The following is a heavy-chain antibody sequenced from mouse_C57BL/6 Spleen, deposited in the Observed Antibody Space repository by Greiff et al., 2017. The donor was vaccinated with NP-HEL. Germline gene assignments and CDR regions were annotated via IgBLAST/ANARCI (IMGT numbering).Heavy chain of an antibody. Sequence: EVKLMESGGGLVKPGGSLKLSCAASGFTFSDYGMHWVRQAPEKGLEWVAYISSGSSTIYSADTVKGRFTISRDNAKNTLFLQMTSLRSEDTAMYYCARTRYGNYFDYWGQGTTLTVSS. CDR3: ARTRYGNYFDY. CDR1: GFTFSDYG. CDR2: ISSGSSTI. D-gene: IGHD2-10*02. J-gene: IGHJ2*01. V-gene: IGHV5-17*01.